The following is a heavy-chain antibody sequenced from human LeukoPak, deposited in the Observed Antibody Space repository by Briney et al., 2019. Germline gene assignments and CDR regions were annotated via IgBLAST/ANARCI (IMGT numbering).Heavy chain of an antibody. CDR2: INPNSGGT. J-gene: IGHJ4*02. Sequence: ASVKVSCKASGYTFTGYYMHWVRQAPGQGLEWMGWINPNSGGTNYAQKFQGRVTMTRNTSISTAYMELSSLRSEDTAVYYCARGPGYSYGLLFDYWGQGTLVTVSS. CDR1: GYTFTGYY. D-gene: IGHD5-18*01. V-gene: IGHV1-2*02. CDR3: ARGPGYSYGLLFDY.